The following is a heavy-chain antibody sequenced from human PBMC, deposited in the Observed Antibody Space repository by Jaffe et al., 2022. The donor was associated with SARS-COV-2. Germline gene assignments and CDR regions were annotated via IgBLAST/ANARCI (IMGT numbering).Heavy chain of an antibody. CDR3: ARVSVLHCSGGSCSAPYYYYGMDV. CDR2: IYTSGST. CDR1: GGSISSGSYY. V-gene: IGHV4-61*02. D-gene: IGHD2-15*01. Sequence: QVQLQESGPGLVKPSQTLSLTCTVSGGSISSGSYYWSWIRQPAGKGLEWIGRIYTSGSTNYNPSLKSRVTISVDTSKNQFSLKLSSVTAADTAVYYCARVSVLHCSGGSCSAPYYYYGMDVWGQGTTVTVSS. J-gene: IGHJ6*02.